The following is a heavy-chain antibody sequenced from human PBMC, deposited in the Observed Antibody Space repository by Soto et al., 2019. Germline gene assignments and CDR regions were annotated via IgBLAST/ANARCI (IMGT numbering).Heavy chain of an antibody. Sequence: SETLSLTCTVSGGSISSYYWSWIRQPPGKGLEWIGYIYYSGSTNYNPSLKSRVTISVDTSKNQFSLKLSSVTAADTAVYYCARVVAVPGREANDSSGYYSAGGYYYYGMDVWGQGTTVPASS. V-gene: IGHV4-59*01. D-gene: IGHD3-22*01. J-gene: IGHJ6*02. CDR3: ARVVAVPGREANDSSGYYSAGGYYYYGMDV. CDR1: GGSISSYY. CDR2: IYYSGST.